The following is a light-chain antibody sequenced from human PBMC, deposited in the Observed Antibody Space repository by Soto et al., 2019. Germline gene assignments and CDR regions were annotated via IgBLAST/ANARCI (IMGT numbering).Light chain of an antibody. CDR1: QSVGSRY. J-gene: IGKJ5*01. V-gene: IGKV3-20*01. CDR3: QQYDDSIT. CDR2: GAS. Sequence: EIVLTQSPDTLSLSPGERATLSCRASQSVGSRYLAWYQQKPGQAPRLLIYGASNRATGIPDRFSGSGSGTDFTLTISRLEAEDFAVFYCQQYDDSITFGQGTRLE.